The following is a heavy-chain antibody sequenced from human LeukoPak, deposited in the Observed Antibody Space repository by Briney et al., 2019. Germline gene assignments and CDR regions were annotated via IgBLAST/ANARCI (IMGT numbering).Heavy chain of an antibody. J-gene: IGHJ4*02. V-gene: IGHV4-39*01. CDR3: VSPRGFSYGYFDY. CDR2: IYYSKNT. D-gene: IGHD5-18*01. Sequence: SETLSLTCTVSGGSISSSSAYWGWIRQPPGKGLEWIGSIYYSKNTYYNPSLKSRVTISADTSRNQFSLTLGSVSATDTAVYYRVSPRGFSYGYFDYWGQGTLVTVSS. CDR1: GGSISSSSAY.